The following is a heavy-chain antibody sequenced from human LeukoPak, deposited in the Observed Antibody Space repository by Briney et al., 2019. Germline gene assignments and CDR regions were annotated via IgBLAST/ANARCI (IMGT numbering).Heavy chain of an antibody. CDR1: GASVSSASY. CDR2: IYNGVNT. Sequence: SETLSLTCTVSGASVSSASYWTWIRQPPGKGVEWFAHIYNGVNTNYNPSLKSLVTISVDTSKNQFSLRLSSVTAADTAVYYCARSRAFNSGAFDPWGQGSLVTVSS. CDR3: ARSRAFNSGAFDP. D-gene: IGHD1-26*01. J-gene: IGHJ5*02. V-gene: IGHV4-61*01.